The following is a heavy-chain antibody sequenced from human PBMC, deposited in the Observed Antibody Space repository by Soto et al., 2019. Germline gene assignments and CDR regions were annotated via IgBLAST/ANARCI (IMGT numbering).Heavy chain of an antibody. D-gene: IGHD2-8*02. CDR2: ISFNNGDT. CDR3: ARDRDVVLVPPPTYDYSYYGMDV. CDR1: GYTFSSYT. Sequence: QVQLVQSGPEVKKPGASVKVSCKTSGYTFSSYTISWVRQAPGQGLEWMGWISFNNGDTKYAQKFQGRVTMTTDTSTSTAHMGLRSLRSDDTAVYYCARDRDVVLVPPPTYDYSYYGMDVWGQGTTVTFS. J-gene: IGHJ6*02. V-gene: IGHV1-18*04.